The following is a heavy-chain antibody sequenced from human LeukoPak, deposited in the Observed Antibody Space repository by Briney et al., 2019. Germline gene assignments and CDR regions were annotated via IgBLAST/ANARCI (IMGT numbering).Heavy chain of an antibody. Sequence: PGGSLRLSCAASGFTFSSYAMSWVRQAPGKGLEWVSSISSSSSYIYYADSVKGRFTISRDNAKNSLYLQMNSLRAEDTAVYYCASITIFGVAGGWGQGTLVTVSS. CDR1: GFTFSSYA. J-gene: IGHJ4*02. D-gene: IGHD3-3*01. CDR3: ASITIFGVAGG. CDR2: ISSSSSYI. V-gene: IGHV3-21*01.